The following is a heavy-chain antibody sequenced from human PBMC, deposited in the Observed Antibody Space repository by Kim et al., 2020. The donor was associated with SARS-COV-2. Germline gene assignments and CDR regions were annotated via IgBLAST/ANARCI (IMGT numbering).Heavy chain of an antibody. D-gene: IGHD2-2*01. Sequence: YEVTVKRRITTNPETSKNQFSLQLNSVPPEDTAVYYCARDPAAASFSFDYWGQGTLVTVSS. J-gene: IGHJ4*02. CDR3: ARDPAAASFSFDY. V-gene: IGHV6-1*01.